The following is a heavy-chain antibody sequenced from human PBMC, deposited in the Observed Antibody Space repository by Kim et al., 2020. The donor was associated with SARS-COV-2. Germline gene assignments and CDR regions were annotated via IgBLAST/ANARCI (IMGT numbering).Heavy chain of an antibody. J-gene: IGHJ4*02. CDR2: TYPGDSDT. CDR1: GYSFTNNW. CDR3: AKHDGYYYGSGSTLLPDY. V-gene: IGHV5-51*01. Sequence: GESLKISCKGSGYSFTNNWIGWVRQMPGKGLEWMGITYPGDSDTKYSPSFQGRVTISADKSISTAYLQWSSLKASDTAMYYCAKHDGYYYGSGSTLLPDYWGQGTPVTVAS. D-gene: IGHD3-10*01.